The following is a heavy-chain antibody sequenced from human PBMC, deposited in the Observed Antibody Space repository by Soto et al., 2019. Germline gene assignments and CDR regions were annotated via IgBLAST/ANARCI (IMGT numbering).Heavy chain of an antibody. CDR2: IHSDGSST. V-gene: IGHV3-74*01. Sequence: EMELLESGGGLVQPGESLRLSCAASGFTFSHYWMHWVRQAPGMGLVWVSRIHSDGSSTTYADSVKGRFTISRDNARNTLYLQMNSLRAEDTAVYYCARGDRGAFDLWGQGTVLTVSS. J-gene: IGHJ3*01. D-gene: IGHD1-26*01. CDR1: GFTFSHYW. CDR3: ARGDRGAFDL.